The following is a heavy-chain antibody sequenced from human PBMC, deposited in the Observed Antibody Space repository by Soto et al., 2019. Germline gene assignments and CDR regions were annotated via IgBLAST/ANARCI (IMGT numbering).Heavy chain of an antibody. CDR3: ARPFDTSGWYDH. J-gene: IGHJ5*02. V-gene: IGHV5-51*01. CDR1: GDRFTIYW. D-gene: IGHD6-19*01. CDR2: IYPGDSDT. Sequence: GQSLNISCNGSGDRFTIYWIACVRQMPGKGLECMGIIYPGDSDTRYSPSFEGQVTISADKSINTAYLQWSSLKASDSAMYYCARPFDTSGWYDHWGQGNLVTVS.